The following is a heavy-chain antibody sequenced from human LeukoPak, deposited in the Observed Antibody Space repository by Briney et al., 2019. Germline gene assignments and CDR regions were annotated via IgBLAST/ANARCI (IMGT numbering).Heavy chain of an antibody. CDR2: ISSSSSYI. V-gene: IGHV3-21*01. Sequence: GGSLRLSCAASGFTFSSYSMNWVRQAPGKGLEWVSSISSSSSYIYYADSVKGRFTNSRDNAKNSLYLQMNSLRAEDTAVYYCAREGYSSSWTDFDYWGQGTLVTVSS. J-gene: IGHJ4*02. CDR1: GFTFSSYS. D-gene: IGHD6-13*01. CDR3: AREGYSSSWTDFDY.